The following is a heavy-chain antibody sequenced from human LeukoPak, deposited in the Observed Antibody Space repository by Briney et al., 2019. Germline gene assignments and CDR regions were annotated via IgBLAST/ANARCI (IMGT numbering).Heavy chain of an antibody. CDR1: GGSISGSSYY. CDR3: ARHLRLLEWFGY. Sequence: SETLSLTCTVSGGSISGSSYYWGWIRQPPGKGLEWIGSIYYSGSTYYNPSLKSRVTISVDTSKDQFSLKLSSVTAADTAVYYCARHLRLLEWFGYWGQGTLVTVSS. J-gene: IGHJ4*02. CDR2: IYYSGST. V-gene: IGHV4-39*01. D-gene: IGHD3-3*01.